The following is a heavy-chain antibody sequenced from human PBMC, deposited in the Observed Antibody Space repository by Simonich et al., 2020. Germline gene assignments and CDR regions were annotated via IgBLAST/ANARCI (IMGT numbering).Heavy chain of an antibody. CDR1: GYTFTSYD. CDR2: MKPNRRNT. J-gene: IGHJ4*02. D-gene: IGHD2-15*01. V-gene: IGHV1-8*01. CDR3: ARGGCSGGSCYSLDY. Sequence: QVQLVQSGAEVKKPGASVKVSCKASGYTFTSYDKNWWRQATGQGLEWMGWMKPNRRNTGYAQKFQGRVTMTRNTSISTAYMELSSLRSEDTAVYYCARGGCSGGSCYSLDYWGQGTLVTVSS.